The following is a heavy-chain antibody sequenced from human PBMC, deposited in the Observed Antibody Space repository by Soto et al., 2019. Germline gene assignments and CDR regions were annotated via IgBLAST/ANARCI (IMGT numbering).Heavy chain of an antibody. CDR2: IYPGDSDT. J-gene: IGHJ5*01. CDR3: ARRLTTGWFFDF. CDR1: GYSFTIYW. D-gene: IGHD6-19*01. V-gene: IGHV5-51*01. Sequence: GESLKISCKGSGYSFTIYWIAWVRQMPGKGLEWMGIIYPGDSDTRYSPSFQGQVAFSADKSISTAYLQWSGLKASDTAIYYCARRLTTGWFFDFWGQGTLVTVSS.